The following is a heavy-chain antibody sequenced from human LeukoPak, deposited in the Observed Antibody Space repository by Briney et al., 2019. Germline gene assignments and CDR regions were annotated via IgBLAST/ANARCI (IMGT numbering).Heavy chain of an antibody. CDR2: IKSKTDGGTT. CDR3: TTNLRYYDSSGYLDI. V-gene: IGHV3-15*07. D-gene: IGHD3-22*01. J-gene: IGHJ3*02. CDR1: GFSVSQHE. Sequence: GRSLRLSCAASGFSVSQHEMHWVRQAPGKGLEWVGRIKSKTDGGTTDYAAPVKGRFTISRGDSKNTLYLQMNSLKTEDTAVYYCTTNLRYYDSSGYLDIWGQGTMVTVSS.